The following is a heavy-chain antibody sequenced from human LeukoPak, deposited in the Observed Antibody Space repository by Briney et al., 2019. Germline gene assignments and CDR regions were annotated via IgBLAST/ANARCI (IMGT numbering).Heavy chain of an antibody. J-gene: IGHJ4*02. CDR3: ARSQLRWLQSPIYFDY. Sequence: SETLSLTCAVYGGSFSGYYWSWIRQPPGKGLEWIGEINHSGSTNYNPSLKSRVTISVDTSKNQFSLKLSSVTAADTAVYYCARSQLRWLQSPIYFDYWGQGTLVTVSS. D-gene: IGHD5-24*01. V-gene: IGHV4-34*01. CDR1: GGSFSGYY. CDR2: INHSGST.